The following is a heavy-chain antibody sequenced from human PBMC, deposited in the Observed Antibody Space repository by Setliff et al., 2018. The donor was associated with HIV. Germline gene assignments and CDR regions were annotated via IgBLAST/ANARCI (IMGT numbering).Heavy chain of an antibody. J-gene: IGHJ4*02. D-gene: IGHD3-10*01. CDR3: AKDKGQKYADY. V-gene: IGHV3-30*02. Sequence: GESLKISCATSGLTFSNCGMYWVRQAPGKGLEWVASIRSDGSNKYYADSVTGRFTISRDDSKNTLYLQMNSLRAEDTAVYYCAKDKGQKYADYWGQGTVVTVSS. CDR2: IRSDGSNK. CDR1: GLTFSNCG.